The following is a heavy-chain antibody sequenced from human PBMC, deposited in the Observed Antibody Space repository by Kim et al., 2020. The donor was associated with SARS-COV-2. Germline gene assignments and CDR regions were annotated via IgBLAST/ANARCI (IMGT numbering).Heavy chain of an antibody. CDR3: ARVDYSEREGGMDV. J-gene: IGHJ6*02. V-gene: IGHV4-59*01. Sequence: SETLSLTCSVSGGSISTYYWTWIRQPPGKGLEWIGFIYYSGTTNYNPSLKSRITISIDTSKNQFSMKLSSVTAADTAVYYCARVDYSEREGGMDVWGQGTTVTVSS. D-gene: IGHD5-12*01. CDR2: IYYSGTT. CDR1: GGSISTYY.